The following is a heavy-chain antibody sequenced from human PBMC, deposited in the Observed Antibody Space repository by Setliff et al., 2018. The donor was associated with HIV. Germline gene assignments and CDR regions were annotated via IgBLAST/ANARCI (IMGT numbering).Heavy chain of an antibody. CDR1: GFTFSSYA. V-gene: IGHV3-23*01. CDR3: AKGYRPVDTALVSGPTY. D-gene: IGHD5-18*01. J-gene: IGHJ4*02. CDR2: ITSGGST. Sequence: GGSLRLSCAASGFTFSSYAMSWVRQTPEKGLEWVSIITSGGSTYYADSAKGRFIISRDNSQNTLYLQMNSLRADDTAIYYCAKGYRPVDTALVSGPTYWGQGIQVTVSS.